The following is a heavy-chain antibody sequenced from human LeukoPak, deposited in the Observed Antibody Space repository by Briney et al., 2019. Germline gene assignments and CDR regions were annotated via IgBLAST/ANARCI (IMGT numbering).Heavy chain of an antibody. D-gene: IGHD3/OR15-3a*01. V-gene: IGHV4-39*07. CDR3: ARASGELIGPLY. CDR2: IYYSGST. J-gene: IGHJ4*02. Sequence: PSETLSLTCTVSGGSISSGGYYWSWIRQPPGKGLEWIGSIYYSGSTYYNPSLKSRVTISVDTSKNQFSLKLSSVTAADTAVYYCARASGELIGPLYWGQGTLVTVSS. CDR1: GGSISSGGYY.